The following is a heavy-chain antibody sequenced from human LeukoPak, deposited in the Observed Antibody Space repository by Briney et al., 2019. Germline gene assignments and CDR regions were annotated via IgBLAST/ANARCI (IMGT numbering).Heavy chain of an antibody. D-gene: IGHD1-26*01. Sequence: SETLSLTCTVSGGSVTTTSYYWNWIRQPPGKGLEWIGYIYYSGSTNYNPSLKSRVTISVDTSKNQFSLKLSSVTAADTAVYYCARAAYSGSYHSDYWGQGTLVTVSS. CDR2: IYYSGST. CDR3: ARAAYSGSYHSDY. CDR1: GGSVTTTSYY. V-gene: IGHV4-61*01. J-gene: IGHJ4*02.